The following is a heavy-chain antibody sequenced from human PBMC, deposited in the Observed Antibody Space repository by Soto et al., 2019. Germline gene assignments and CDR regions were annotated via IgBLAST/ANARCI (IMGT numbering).Heavy chain of an antibody. CDR3: ASDTGARNYYYYDMDV. CDR2: IIPIFGAA. V-gene: IGHV1-69*13. CDR1: GGTFSSYP. J-gene: IGHJ6*02. D-gene: IGHD4-17*01. Sequence: GASVKVSCKASGGTFSSYPVVWVRQAPGQGLEWMGGIIPIFGAAEYAQKFQGRVTITADESTSTAYMELSSLRSEDTAVYFCASDTGARNYYYYDMDVWGQGTTVTVSS.